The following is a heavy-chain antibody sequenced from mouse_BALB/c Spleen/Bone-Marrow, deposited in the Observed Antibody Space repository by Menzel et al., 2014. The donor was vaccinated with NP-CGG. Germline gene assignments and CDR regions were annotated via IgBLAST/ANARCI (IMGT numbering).Heavy chain of an antibody. D-gene: IGHD4-1*01. CDR3: TRGGNWDDFDY. J-gene: IGHJ2*01. CDR2: ISSGSSTI. Sequence: DVMLVESGGGLVQPGGSRKLSCAASGFTFSSFGMHWVRQTPEKGLEWVAYISSGSSTIYYAGTVKGRFTISRDNPKNTLFLQVTSLRSEDTAMYYCTRGGNWDDFDYWGQGTTLTVSS. CDR1: GFTFSSFG. V-gene: IGHV5-17*02.